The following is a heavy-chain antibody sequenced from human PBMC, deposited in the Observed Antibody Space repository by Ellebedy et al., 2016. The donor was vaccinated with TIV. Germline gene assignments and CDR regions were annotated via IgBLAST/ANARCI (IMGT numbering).Heavy chain of an antibody. Sequence: GGSLRLSXAASGFTFSSYAMSWVRQAPGRRLEWVSAISGSGGSTHYVASVRGRFTISRDNSKNTLYLQMTSLRAEDTAVYDCARAPTAIFAHFYYYYYYMDVWGKGTTVTVSS. J-gene: IGHJ6*03. V-gene: IGHV3-23*01. D-gene: IGHD2-21*02. CDR1: GFTFSSYA. CDR3: ARAPTAIFAHFYYYYYYMDV. CDR2: ISGSGGST.